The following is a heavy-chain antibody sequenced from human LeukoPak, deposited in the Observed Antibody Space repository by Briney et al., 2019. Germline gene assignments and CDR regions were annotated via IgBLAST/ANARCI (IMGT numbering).Heavy chain of an antibody. Sequence: SETLSLTCTVSGGSMISYYLSWVRKSAGARLEWIGRIETTGSTNYNPSLKSRVTMSVDTSKNQFSLKLSYVTAADTAVYYCARGGYSYGYDDDFDYWGQGTLVTVSS. CDR1: GGSMISYY. V-gene: IGHV4-4*07. J-gene: IGHJ4*02. CDR2: IETTGST. CDR3: ARGGYSYGYDDDFDY. D-gene: IGHD5-18*01.